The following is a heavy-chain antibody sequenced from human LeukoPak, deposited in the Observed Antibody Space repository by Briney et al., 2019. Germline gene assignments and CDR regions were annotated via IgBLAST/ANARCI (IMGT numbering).Heavy chain of an antibody. J-gene: IGHJ4*02. Sequence: SETLSLTCTVSGGSISITGISWNWVRQPPGKGLEWVGCVYHSGSTYLNPSLKSRVTISVDTSKNQFSLKLSSVTAADTAVYYCARGLGQFTRHCSGGSCYPPGFDYWGQGTLVTVSS. CDR1: GGSISITGIS. CDR3: ARGLGQFTRHCSGGSCYPPGFDY. D-gene: IGHD2-15*01. CDR2: VYHSGST. V-gene: IGHV4-30-2*01.